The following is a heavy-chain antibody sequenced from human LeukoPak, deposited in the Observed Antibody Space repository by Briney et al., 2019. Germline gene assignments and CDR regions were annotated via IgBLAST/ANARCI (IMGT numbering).Heavy chain of an antibody. J-gene: IGHJ4*02. D-gene: IGHD1-1*01. Sequence: PSQTLSLTCTVSGGSLSNYYWSWIRQPPGKGLEWIACISYNGKSNHNPSLRSRVTISVDTSKNQFSLKLSSVTVADTAVYYCTRVGPSLHWNSDYWGQGTLVTVSS. CDR1: GGSLSNYY. V-gene: IGHV4-59*01. CDR2: ISYNGKS. CDR3: TRVGPSLHWNSDY.